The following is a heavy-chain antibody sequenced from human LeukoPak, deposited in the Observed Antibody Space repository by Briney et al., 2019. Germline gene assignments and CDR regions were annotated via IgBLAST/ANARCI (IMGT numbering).Heavy chain of an antibody. CDR1: GFTFGDYA. J-gene: IGHJ4*02. D-gene: IGHD3-22*01. CDR2: IRSKAYGGAT. V-gene: IGHV3-49*04. CDR3: KGYYDSSGYYRDPDY. Sequence: PGGSLRLSCTASGFTFGDYAMSWVRQAPGKGLEWVGFIRSKAYGGATEYAASVKGRFTISRDDSKSIAYLQMNSLKTEDTAVYYCKGYYDSSGYYRDPDYWGQGTLVTVSS.